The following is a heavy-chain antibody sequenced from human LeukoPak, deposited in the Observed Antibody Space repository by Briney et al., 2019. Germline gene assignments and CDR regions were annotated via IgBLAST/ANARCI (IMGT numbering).Heavy chain of an antibody. D-gene: IGHD3-9*01. CDR1: GYNFTNYW. V-gene: IGHV5-51*01. Sequence: GESLKISCQGSGYNFTNYWIGWVRQTPGKGLEWMGIIYPGESDPRYSPSFQGQVTISADKSINTAYLRWGSLKAADTAMYYCARLGRYDVLTGPDYWGQGTLVTVSS. CDR2: IYPGESDP. CDR3: ARLGRYDVLTGPDY. J-gene: IGHJ4*02.